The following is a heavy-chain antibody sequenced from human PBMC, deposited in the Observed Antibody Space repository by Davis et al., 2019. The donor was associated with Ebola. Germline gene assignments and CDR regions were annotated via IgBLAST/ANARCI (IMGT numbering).Heavy chain of an antibody. CDR2: IYYSGTT. J-gene: IGHJ6*02. V-gene: IGHV4-39*07. CDR3: ARERSGSYYRDGMDV. D-gene: IGHD3-10*01. CDR1: DGSISSSTYY. Sequence: SETLSLTCTVSDGSISSSTYYWGWIRQPPGKGLEWIGSIYYSGTTYYSPSLKSRVTISVDTSKNQFSLKLSSVTAADTAVYYCARERSGSYYRDGMDVWGQGTTVTVSS.